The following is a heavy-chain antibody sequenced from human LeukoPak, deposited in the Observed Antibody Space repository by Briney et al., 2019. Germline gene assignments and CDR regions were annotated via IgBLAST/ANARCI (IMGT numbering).Heavy chain of an antibody. CDR3: ARDCSGGSCYSSHDAFDI. Sequence: SETLSLTCTVSGGSISSYYWSWIRQPAGKGLEWIGRIYTSGSTNYNPSLKSRATMSVDTSKNQFSLKLSSVTAADTAVYYCARDCSGGSCYSSHDAFDIWGQGTMVTVSS. D-gene: IGHD2-15*01. CDR1: GGSISSYY. V-gene: IGHV4-4*07. CDR2: IYTSGST. J-gene: IGHJ3*02.